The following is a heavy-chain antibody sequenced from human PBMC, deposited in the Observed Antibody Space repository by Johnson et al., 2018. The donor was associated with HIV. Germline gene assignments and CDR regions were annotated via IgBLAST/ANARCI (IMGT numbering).Heavy chain of an antibody. Sequence: QVQLVESGGGVVQPGGSLRLSCAASGFTFRNYGIHWVRQAPGNGLEWAAFIRYDGSNKFFADSVKGRFTISRDNSKNTLYLQMNSLRAGDTAVYYCARGKGAAAAEAFDIWGQGTMVTVSS. V-gene: IGHV3-30*02. CDR3: ARGKGAAAAEAFDI. D-gene: IGHD6-13*01. J-gene: IGHJ3*02. CDR1: GFTFRNYG. CDR2: IRYDGSNK.